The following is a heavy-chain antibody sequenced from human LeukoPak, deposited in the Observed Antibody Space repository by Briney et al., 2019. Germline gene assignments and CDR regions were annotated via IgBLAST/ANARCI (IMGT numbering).Heavy chain of an antibody. J-gene: IGHJ4*02. CDR1: GFTFSSHW. CDR3: ARGGLFSFGYFDN. V-gene: IGHV3-74*01. CDR2: INGDETST. Sequence: GGSLRLSCAASGFTFSSHWMHWARQAPGKGLVWVSRINGDETSTAYADSVKGRFTISRDNAKNTVYLEMSSLRADDTAVYYCARGGLFSFGYFDNWGQGTLVTVSS. D-gene: IGHD3-16*01.